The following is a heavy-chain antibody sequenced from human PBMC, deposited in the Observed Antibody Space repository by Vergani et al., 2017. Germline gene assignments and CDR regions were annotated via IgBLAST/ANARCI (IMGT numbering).Heavy chain of an antibody. D-gene: IGHD3-22*01. Sequence: QVQLVQSGAEVKKPGSSVKVSCKASGGTFSSYAISWVRQAPGQGLEWMGWINPNSGGTNYAQKFQGRVTMTRDTSISTADMELSRLRSDDTDVYYCARGLLSSGYLFDYWGQGTLVTVSS. V-gene: IGHV1-2*02. CDR2: INPNSGGT. J-gene: IGHJ4*02. CDR3: ARGLLSSGYLFDY. CDR1: GGTFSSYA.